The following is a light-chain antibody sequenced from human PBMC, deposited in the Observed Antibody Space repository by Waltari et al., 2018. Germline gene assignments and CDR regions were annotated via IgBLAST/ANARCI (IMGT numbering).Light chain of an antibody. V-gene: IGLV2-23*02. J-gene: IGLJ3*02. CDR3: CSYAGSRDFWV. Sequence: QTDLTQPASVSGSPGQSITIPGTGTSSDVGGYDLVPGYQPPPGKAPKLIIYEVSGRPSGLSNRFSGSKSGNTASLTISGLQAEDEAAYYCCSYAGSRDFWVFGGGTKLTVL. CDR1: SSDVGGYDL. CDR2: EVS.